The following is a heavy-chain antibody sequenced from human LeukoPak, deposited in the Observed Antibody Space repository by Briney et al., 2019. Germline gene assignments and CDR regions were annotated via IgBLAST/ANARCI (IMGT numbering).Heavy chain of an antibody. J-gene: IGHJ3*02. CDR1: GYSFTDYW. V-gene: IGHV5-51*01. CDR2: LNPGDSDT. D-gene: IGHD2/OR15-2a*01. Sequence: GKSLKISCKGSGYSFTDYWIGWVRQMPGKGLEWMGILNPGDSDTSYSPSFQGQVTISADKSISTAYLQWSSLKAPDTAMYSCAKRGTTYYATQDAFDIWGQGTMVTVSS. CDR3: AKRGTTYYATQDAFDI.